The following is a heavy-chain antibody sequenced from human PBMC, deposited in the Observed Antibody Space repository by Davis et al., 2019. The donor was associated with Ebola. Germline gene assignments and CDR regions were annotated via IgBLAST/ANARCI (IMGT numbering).Heavy chain of an antibody. V-gene: IGHV1-69*13. CDR3: ARRESSSPGYYYYMDV. CDR1: GGTFSSYA. CDR2: IIPIFGTA. Sequence: SVKVSCKASGGTFSSYAISWVRQAPGQGLEWMGGIIPIFGTANYAQKFQGRVTITADESTSTAYMELSSLRSEDTAVYYCARRESSSPGYYYYMDVWGKGTTFTVSS. J-gene: IGHJ6*03. D-gene: IGHD6-6*01.